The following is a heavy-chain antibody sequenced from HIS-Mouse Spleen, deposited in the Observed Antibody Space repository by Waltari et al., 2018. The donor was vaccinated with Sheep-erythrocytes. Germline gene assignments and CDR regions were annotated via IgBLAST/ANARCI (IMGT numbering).Heavy chain of an antibody. CDR2: IKQDGSEK. D-gene: IGHD1-26*01. J-gene: IGHJ1*01. V-gene: IGHV3-7*01. CDR1: GFTFSRYW. Sequence: EVQLVESGGGLVQPGGSLRLSCPSSGFTFSRYWMSWVRQAPGKGLEWVANIKQDGSEKYYVDSVKGRFTISRDNAKNSLYLQMNSLRAEDTAVYYCARVRELLYFQHWGQGTLVTVSS. CDR3: ARVRELLYFQH.